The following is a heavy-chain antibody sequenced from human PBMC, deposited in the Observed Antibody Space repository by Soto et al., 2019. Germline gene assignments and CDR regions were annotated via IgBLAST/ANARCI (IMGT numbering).Heavy chain of an antibody. D-gene: IGHD2-2*01. CDR1: GFVFSDYA. V-gene: IGHV3-23*01. Sequence: EVQLLDSGGGWVQPGGSLRLCCVASGFVFSDYAMSWVRQAPGKGLEWVSAISAGGSDTYYADSVKGRFTVSRVNSESTLYLQMNTLRAEDTAIYYCASVPIWCGSSSCYTEGFDSWGQGTLVTVSS. CDR3: ASVPIWCGSSSCYTEGFDS. CDR2: ISAGGSDT. J-gene: IGHJ4*02.